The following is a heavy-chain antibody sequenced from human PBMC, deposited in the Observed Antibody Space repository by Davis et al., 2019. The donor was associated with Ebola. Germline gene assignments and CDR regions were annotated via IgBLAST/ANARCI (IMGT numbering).Heavy chain of an antibody. CDR1: GFTFSSYE. D-gene: IGHD6-13*01. V-gene: IGHV3-48*03. J-gene: IGHJ4*02. Sequence: PGGSLRLSCAASGFTFSSYEMNWVRQAPGKGLEWVSYISSSGSTAHYADSVKGRFTISRDNSKNTLYLQMNSLRAEDTAVYFCAKEYSSSLYYFDYWGQGTLVTVSS. CDR2: ISSSGSTA. CDR3: AKEYSSSLYYFDY.